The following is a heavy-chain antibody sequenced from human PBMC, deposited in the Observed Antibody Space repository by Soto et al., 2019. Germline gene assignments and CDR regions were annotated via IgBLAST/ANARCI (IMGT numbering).Heavy chain of an antibody. CDR3: ASTYRTSCYWFDL. Sequence: QVTVKESGPVLVKPTETLTLTCTVSGFSLSNAGLGVSWIRQPPGKALEWLAHIFSNDEKSYSTSLKSRLTISXDXXKSQVVLTMTNMDPVDTATYYCASTYRTSCYWFDLWGQGTLVTVSS. V-gene: IGHV2-26*04. CDR2: IFSNDEK. CDR1: GFSLSNAGLG. D-gene: IGHD2-2*01. J-gene: IGHJ5*02.